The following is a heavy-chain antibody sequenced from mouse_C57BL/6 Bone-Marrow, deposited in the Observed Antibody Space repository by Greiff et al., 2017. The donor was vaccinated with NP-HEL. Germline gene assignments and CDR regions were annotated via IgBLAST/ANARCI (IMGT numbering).Heavy chain of an antibody. Sequence: QVQLKQPGAELVKPGASVKLSCKASGYTFTSYWMHWVKQSPGQGLEWIGMIHPNSGSTNYNEKFKSKATLTVDKSSSTAYMQLSSLTSEDSAVYYCARGLLWVRRRDYYAMDYWGQGTSVTVSS. CDR2: IHPNSGST. V-gene: IGHV1-64*01. D-gene: IGHD2-14*01. J-gene: IGHJ4*01. CDR3: ARGLLWVRRRDYYAMDY. CDR1: GYTFTSYW.